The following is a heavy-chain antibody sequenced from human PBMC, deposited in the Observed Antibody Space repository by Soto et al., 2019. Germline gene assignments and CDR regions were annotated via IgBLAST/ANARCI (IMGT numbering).Heavy chain of an antibody. V-gene: IGHV4-39*01. CDR3: AMASSGWYGYYFDY. D-gene: IGHD6-19*01. Sequence: SETLSLTCTVSGGSISSSSYYWGWIRQPPGKGLEWIGSIYYSGSTCYNPSLKSRVTISVDTSKNQFSLKLSSVTAADTAVYYCAMASSGWYGYYFDYWGQGTLVTVSS. CDR2: IYYSGST. CDR1: GGSISSSSYY. J-gene: IGHJ4*02.